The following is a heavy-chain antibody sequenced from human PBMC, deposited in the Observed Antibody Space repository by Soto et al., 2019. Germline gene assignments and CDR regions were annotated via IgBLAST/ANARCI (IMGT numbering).Heavy chain of an antibody. D-gene: IGHD3-3*01. V-gene: IGHV3-23*01. J-gene: IGHJ6*02. Sequence: GGSLRLSCAASGFTFSSYAMSWVRQAPGKGLEWVSAISGSGGSTYYADSVEGRFTISRDNSKNTLYLQMNSLRAEDTAVYYCAKQHVTIFGVVIHYYYGMDVWGQGTTVTVSS. CDR2: ISGSGGST. CDR1: GFTFSSYA. CDR3: AKQHVTIFGVVIHYYYGMDV.